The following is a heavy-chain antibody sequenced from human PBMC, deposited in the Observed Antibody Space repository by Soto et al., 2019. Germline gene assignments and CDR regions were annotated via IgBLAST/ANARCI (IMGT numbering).Heavy chain of an antibody. Sequence: QVQLVQSGAEVKKPGSSVKVSCKASGGTFSSYAISWVRQAPGQGLEWMGGIIPISGTANYAQKFQGRVTITADESTSTAYMGLSSLRSEDTAVYYCARSQGSSTSLEIYYYYYYGMDVWGQWTTVTVSS. J-gene: IGHJ6*02. CDR3: ARSQGSSTSLEIYYYYYYGMDV. CDR1: GGTFSSYA. V-gene: IGHV1-69*01. D-gene: IGHD2-2*01. CDR2: IIPISGTA.